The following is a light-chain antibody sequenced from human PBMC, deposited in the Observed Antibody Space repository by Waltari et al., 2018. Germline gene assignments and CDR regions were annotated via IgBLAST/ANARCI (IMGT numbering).Light chain of an antibody. CDR2: GAS. Sequence: EIVLTQSPGTLSLSPGERATLSCRASQTVRTTYLAWYQQNPGQAPTLLIYGASSRATVIPDRFSGSGSGTDFSLTISSLEPEDFAVYYCQQYDISPLTFGGGTKVEIK. V-gene: IGKV3-20*01. CDR3: QQYDISPLT. J-gene: IGKJ4*01. CDR1: QTVRTTY.